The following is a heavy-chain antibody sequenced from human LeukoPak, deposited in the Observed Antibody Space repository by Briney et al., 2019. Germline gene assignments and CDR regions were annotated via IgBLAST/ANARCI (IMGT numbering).Heavy chain of an antibody. V-gene: IGHV1-18*01. CDR2: ISAYNGNT. Sequence: ASVKVSCKASGYTFTSYGISWVRQAPGQGLEWMGWISAYNGNTDYAQKLQGRVTMTTDTSTSTAYMELRSLRSDDTAVYYCARVDWNYFWFDPWGQGTLVTVSS. CDR1: GYTFTSYG. CDR3: ARVDWNYFWFDP. J-gene: IGHJ5*02. D-gene: IGHD1-7*01.